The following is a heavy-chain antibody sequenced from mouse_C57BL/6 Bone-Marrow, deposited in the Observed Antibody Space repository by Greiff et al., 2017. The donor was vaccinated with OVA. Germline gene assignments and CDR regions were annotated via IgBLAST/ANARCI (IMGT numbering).Heavy chain of an antibody. J-gene: IGHJ3*01. V-gene: IGHV1-80*01. CDR2: IYPGDGDT. CDR1: GYAFSSYW. CDR3: ARTYYSNYEGFAY. Sequence: VQGVESGAELVKPGASVKISCKASGYAFSSYWMNWVKQRPGKGLEWIGQIYPGDGDTNYNGKFKGKATLTADKSSSTAYMQLSSLTSEDSAVYFCARTYYSNYEGFAYWGQGTLVTVSA. D-gene: IGHD2-5*01.